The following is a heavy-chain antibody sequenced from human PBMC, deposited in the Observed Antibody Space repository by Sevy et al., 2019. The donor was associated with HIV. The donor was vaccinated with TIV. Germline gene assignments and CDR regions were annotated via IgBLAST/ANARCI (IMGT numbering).Heavy chain of an antibody. J-gene: IGHJ6*02. CDR3: ARPTSGLSEYEPLDNARSHGMDV. D-gene: IGHD1-20*01. Sequence: GGSLRLSCAASGFTFRSYSMNWVRQAPGRGLEWVSSITSSSSFIFYADSVKGRFTISRDNAKNSLFLQMNGLRAEDRAVYYCARPTSGLSEYEPLDNARSHGMDVWGQGTTVTVSS. V-gene: IGHV3-21*01. CDR1: GFTFRSYS. CDR2: ITSSSSFI.